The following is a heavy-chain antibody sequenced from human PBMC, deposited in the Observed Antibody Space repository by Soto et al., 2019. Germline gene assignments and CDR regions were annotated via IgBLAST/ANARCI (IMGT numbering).Heavy chain of an antibody. Sequence: GGSLRLSCAASGFTFSSYWMSWVRQAPGKGLEWVANIKQDGSEKYYVDSVKGRFTISRDNAKNSLYLQMNSLRAEDTAVYYCARAEGDSVVVVAAIYYYYYYYMDVWGKGTTVTVSS. D-gene: IGHD2-15*01. CDR1: GFTFSSYW. V-gene: IGHV3-7*01. J-gene: IGHJ6*03. CDR3: ARAEGDSVVVVAAIYYYYYYYMDV. CDR2: IKQDGSEK.